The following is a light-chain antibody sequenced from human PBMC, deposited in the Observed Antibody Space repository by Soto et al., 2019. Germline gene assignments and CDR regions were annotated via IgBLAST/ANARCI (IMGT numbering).Light chain of an antibody. V-gene: IGKV3-15*01. J-gene: IGKJ1*01. CDR1: QSISSS. Sequence: EIVRTQSPVTLSVSPGERATLSCRASQSISSSLAWYQQKPGQAPRLLIYGASTRATAITARFSGSGSGTEFTLTISSLQSEDFAVYYCQQYNTWPPVTFGQGTKVDIK. CDR2: GAS. CDR3: QQYNTWPPVT.